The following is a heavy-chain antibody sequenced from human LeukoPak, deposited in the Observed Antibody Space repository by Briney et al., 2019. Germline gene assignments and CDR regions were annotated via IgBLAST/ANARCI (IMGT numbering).Heavy chain of an antibody. CDR3: AKKSVGNIQEGAFDI. D-gene: IGHD1-26*01. CDR1: GFTFSSYA. Sequence: GGSLRLSCAASGFTFSSYAMSWVRQAPAKGLEGVSVITDSGGSTYYADSVKGRFTISRANSKNTLWLQMNSLRADDTAVYYCAKKSVGNIQEGAFDIWRQGTMVTVSS. CDR2: ITDSGGST. V-gene: IGHV3-23*01. J-gene: IGHJ3*02.